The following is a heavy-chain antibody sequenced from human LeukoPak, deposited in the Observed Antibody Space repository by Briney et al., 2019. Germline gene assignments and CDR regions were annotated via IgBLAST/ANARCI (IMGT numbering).Heavy chain of an antibody. CDR2: IIPIFGTA. Sequence: ASVKVSCKASGGTFSSYAIGWVRQAPGQGLEWMGGIIPIFGTANYAQKFQGRVTITADESTSTAYMELSSLRSEDTAVYYCARDSPAATFYYYGMDVWGQGTTVTVSS. CDR3: ARDSPAATFYYYGMDV. D-gene: IGHD2-2*01. CDR1: GGTFSSYA. J-gene: IGHJ6*02. V-gene: IGHV1-69*13.